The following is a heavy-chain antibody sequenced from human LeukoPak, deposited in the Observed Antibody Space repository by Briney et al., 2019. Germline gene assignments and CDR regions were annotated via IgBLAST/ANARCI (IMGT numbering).Heavy chain of an antibody. V-gene: IGHV3-48*03. Sequence: GGSLRLSCAASGFTFSSYEMNWVRQAPGKRLEWVSYISSSGSTIYYADSVKGRFTISRDNAKNSLYLQMNSLRAEDTAVYYCARAVVRGVMGTYYYYYYGMDVWGQGTTVTVSS. D-gene: IGHD3-10*01. CDR2: ISSSGSTI. CDR3: ARAVVRGVMGTYYYYYYGMDV. J-gene: IGHJ6*02. CDR1: GFTFSSYE.